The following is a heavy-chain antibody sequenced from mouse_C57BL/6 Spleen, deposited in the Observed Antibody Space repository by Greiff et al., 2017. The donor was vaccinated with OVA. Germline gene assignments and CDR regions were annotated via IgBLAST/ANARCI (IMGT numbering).Heavy chain of an antibody. Sequence: QVQLQQSGAELVKPGASVKMSCKASGYTFTSYWITWVKQRPGQGLEWIGDIYPGSGSTNYNEKFKSKATLTVDTSSSTAYMQLSSLTSEDSAVYYCARGYYSNYEGLFAYWGQGTLVTVSA. J-gene: IGHJ3*01. CDR3: ARGYYSNYEGLFAY. V-gene: IGHV1-55*01. CDR1: GYTFTSYW. D-gene: IGHD2-5*01. CDR2: IYPGSGST.